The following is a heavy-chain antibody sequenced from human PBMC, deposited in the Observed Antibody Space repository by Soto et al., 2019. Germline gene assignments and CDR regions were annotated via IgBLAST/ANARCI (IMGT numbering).Heavy chain of an antibody. CDR1: GGSVSSGAYS. CDR3: ARARLRAVYAFDI. J-gene: IGHJ3*02. V-gene: IGHV4-31*03. CDR2: IYYSGST. Sequence: SETLSLTCTVSGGSVSSGAYSWTWIRQRPGKCLEWIGYIYYSGSTYYSPSLKSRLSISLDTSKNQFSLRLSSVTAADTAMYYCARARLRAVYAFDIWGQGTMVTVSS. D-gene: IGHD5-12*01.